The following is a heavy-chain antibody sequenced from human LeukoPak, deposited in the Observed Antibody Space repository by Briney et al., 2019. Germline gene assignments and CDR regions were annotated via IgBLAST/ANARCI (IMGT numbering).Heavy chain of an antibody. Sequence: ASVKVSCKASGYTFTSYGISWVRQAPGQGLEWMGWISAYNGNTNFAHKFQGRLTMITDTSTNTVYMELRSLRSDDTAVYYCARDPGSFLTNSGWLNWFDPWGQGTLVTVSS. CDR2: ISAYNGNT. CDR1: GYTFTSYG. V-gene: IGHV1-18*01. J-gene: IGHJ5*02. D-gene: IGHD3-9*01. CDR3: ARDPGSFLTNSGWLNWFDP.